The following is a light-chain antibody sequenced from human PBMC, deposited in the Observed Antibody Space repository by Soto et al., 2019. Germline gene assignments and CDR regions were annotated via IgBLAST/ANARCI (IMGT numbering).Light chain of an antibody. CDR2: LNSDGSH. V-gene: IGLV4-69*01. Sequence: QPVLTQSPSASASLGASVKLTCTLSSGHSSYAIAWHQQQPEKGPRYLMKLNSDGSHGKGDGIPDRFSGSSSGAERYLTISSLQSEDEADYYCQTWDTGTVVFGGGTKLTVL. CDR1: SGHSSYA. J-gene: IGLJ2*01. CDR3: QTWDTGTVV.